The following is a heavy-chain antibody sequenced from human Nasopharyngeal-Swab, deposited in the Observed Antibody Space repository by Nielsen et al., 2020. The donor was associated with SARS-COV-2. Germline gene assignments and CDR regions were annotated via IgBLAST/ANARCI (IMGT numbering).Heavy chain of an antibody. CDR1: GASFSGHY. Sequence: SETLSLTCAVYGASFSGHYWTWIRQPPGKGLEWIGEISHSGSTNYNPSLKSRVTISVDTSKNQFSLKLSSVTAADTAVYYCARATRYYGSGSYYKGPKFDYWGQGTLVTVSS. J-gene: IGHJ4*02. CDR2: ISHSGST. D-gene: IGHD3-10*01. CDR3: ARATRYYGSGSYYKGPKFDY. V-gene: IGHV4-34*01.